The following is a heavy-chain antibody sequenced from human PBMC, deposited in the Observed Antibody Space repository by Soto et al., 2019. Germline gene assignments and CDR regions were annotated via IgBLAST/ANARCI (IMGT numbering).Heavy chain of an antibody. CDR3: AIDRLGDRSCYHYGGDY. Sequence: QVQLVESGGGVVQPGRSLRLSCVASGFTFNNYGMHWVRQAPGKGLEWVAIISYDGSNKYYADSVMGRFTISRDNSKPTMYQRMSSLRDGDKAGYYCAIDRLGDRSCYHYGGDYWGQGTRVSVSS. D-gene: IGHD3-16*01. J-gene: IGHJ4*02. V-gene: IGHV3-30*03. CDR2: ISYDGSNK. CDR1: GFTFNNYG.